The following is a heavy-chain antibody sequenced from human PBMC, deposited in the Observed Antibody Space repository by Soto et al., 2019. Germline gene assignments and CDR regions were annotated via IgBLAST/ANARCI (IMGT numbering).Heavy chain of an antibody. J-gene: IGHJ4*02. V-gene: IGHV2-5*02. CDR3: SHSWGSSGDY. D-gene: IGHD7-27*01. Sequence: QITLKESGPTLVKPTQTLTLTCTFSGFSLSTSGVGVGWISQPPGKALEWLALIYWGDDKRYSPSLKSRLTITKDTSKNQVVLTMTNMVPVDTASDCCSHSWGSSGDYWCQGTLVTASS. CDR2: IYWGDDK. CDR1: GFSLSTSGVG.